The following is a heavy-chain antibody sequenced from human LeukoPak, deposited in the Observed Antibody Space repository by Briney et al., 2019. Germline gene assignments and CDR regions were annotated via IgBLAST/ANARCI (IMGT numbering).Heavy chain of an antibody. CDR3: ARDQELWAFDI. D-gene: IGHD6-13*01. V-gene: IGHV3-11*04. J-gene: IGHJ3*02. CDR1: GLTVSNNY. Sequence: PGGSLRLSCAASGLTVSNNYMSWVRQAPGKGQEWVSYISSSGSTIYYADSVKGRFTISRDNAKNSLYMQMNSLRAEDTAVYYCARDQELWAFDIWGQGTMVTVSS. CDR2: ISSSGSTI.